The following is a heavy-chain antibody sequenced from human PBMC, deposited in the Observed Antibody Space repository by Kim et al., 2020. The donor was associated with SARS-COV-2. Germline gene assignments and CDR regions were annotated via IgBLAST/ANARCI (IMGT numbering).Heavy chain of an antibody. CDR2: LYDTGSA. CDR1: DASISNYY. J-gene: IGHJ6*02. V-gene: IGHV4-59*01. D-gene: IGHD3-10*01. CDR3: ARTDGSGRFSSAMDV. Sequence: SETLSRTCTISDASISNYYLSWIRQPPGKGLEWIGYLYDTGSADYSPSFKSRVTISVDKSKNQFSLKVTSVTAADTAVYYCARTDGSGRFSSAMDVWGQGTSVIVSS.